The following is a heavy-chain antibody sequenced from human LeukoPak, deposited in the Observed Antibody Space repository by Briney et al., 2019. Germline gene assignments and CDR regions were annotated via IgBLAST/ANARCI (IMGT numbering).Heavy chain of an antibody. D-gene: IGHD1-1*01. CDR3: GKDLIQYNRVFDCFDF. CDR1: GFTFSIHA. V-gene: IGHV3-23*01. CDR2: IGGGDT. Sequence: GGSLRLSCAGSGFTFSIHAMSWVRQAPGKWLELFSTIGGGDTYYADSVKGPLTMSRDDSQSTVHLEMTSRRAEETAVYYCGKDLIQYNRVFDCFDFWGQGTLVTVSS. J-gene: IGHJ4*02.